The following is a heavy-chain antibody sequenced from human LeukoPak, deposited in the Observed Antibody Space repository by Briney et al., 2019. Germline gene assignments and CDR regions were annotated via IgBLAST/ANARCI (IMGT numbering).Heavy chain of an antibody. CDR3: ARGRRDSGYDPDFDY. Sequence: GASVKVSCKASGYTFTSYGISWVRQAPGQGLEWMGWISAYNGNTNYAQKFQGRVTMTRNTSISTAYMELSSLRSEDTAVYYCARGRRDSGYDPDFDYWGQGTLVTVSS. CDR2: ISAYNGNT. CDR1: GYTFTSYG. D-gene: IGHD5-12*01. J-gene: IGHJ4*02. V-gene: IGHV1-18*01.